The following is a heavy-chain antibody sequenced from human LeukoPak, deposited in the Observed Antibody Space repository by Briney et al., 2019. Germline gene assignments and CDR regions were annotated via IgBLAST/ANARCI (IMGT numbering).Heavy chain of an antibody. V-gene: IGHV1-2*02. CDR3: ARGPHWDPHFDY. Sequence: ASVKVSCKASGFTFTAYHMHWVRQAPGQGLEWMGWINPNSGGTNYAQKFQGRVTMTRDTSISTAYMELSGLRSDDTAVYYCARGPHWDPHFDYWGQGALVTVSS. D-gene: IGHD7-27*01. CDR1: GFTFTAYH. J-gene: IGHJ4*02. CDR2: INPNSGGT.